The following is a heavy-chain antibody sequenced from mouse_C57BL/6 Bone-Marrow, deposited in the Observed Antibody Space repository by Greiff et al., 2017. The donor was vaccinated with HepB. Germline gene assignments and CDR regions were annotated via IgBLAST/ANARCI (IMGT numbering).Heavy chain of an antibody. Sequence: EVKLVESGGGLVKPGGSLKLSCAASGFTFSSYAMSWVRQTPEKRLEWVATISDGGSYTYYPDNVKGRFTISRDNAKNNLYLQMSHLKSEDTAMYYCARDAYYSNYGGAMDYWGQGTSVTVSS. V-gene: IGHV5-4*01. CDR1: GFTFSSYA. D-gene: IGHD2-5*01. CDR3: ARDAYYSNYGGAMDY. CDR2: ISDGGSYT. J-gene: IGHJ4*01.